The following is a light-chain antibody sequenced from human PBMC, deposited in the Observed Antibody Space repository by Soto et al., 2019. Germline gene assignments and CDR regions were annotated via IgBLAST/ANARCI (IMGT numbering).Light chain of an antibody. J-gene: IGLJ1*01. CDR1: SSNIGSND. CDR3: GTWDSSLIAL. CDR2: ENG. V-gene: IGLV1-51*02. Sequence: QSVLTQPPSVSAAPGQKVTISCSGNSSNIGSNDVSWYQQLPGKAPKLLIYENGQRPSGIPDRFSGSKSGTSATLGITGLQTGDEADYYCGTWDSSLIALFGTGTKLTVL.